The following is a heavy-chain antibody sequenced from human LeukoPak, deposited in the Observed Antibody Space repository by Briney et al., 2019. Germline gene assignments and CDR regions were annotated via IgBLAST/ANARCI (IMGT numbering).Heavy chain of an antibody. CDR1: GGTFSSYA. CDR3: AGISSGRDYYFDY. J-gene: IGHJ4*02. Sequence: SVKVSCKASGGTFSSYAISWVRQAPGQGLEWMGRIVPIFGTANYAQKFQGRVTITTDESTSTAYMELSSLRSEDTAVYYCAGISSGRDYYFDYWGQGTLVTVSS. CDR2: IVPIFGTA. V-gene: IGHV1-69*05. D-gene: IGHD6-19*01.